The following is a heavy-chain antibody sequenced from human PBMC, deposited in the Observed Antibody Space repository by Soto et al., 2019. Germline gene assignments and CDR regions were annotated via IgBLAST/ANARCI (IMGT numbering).Heavy chain of an antibody. D-gene: IGHD3-3*01. CDR1: GGSISSGGYY. CDR3: ARGFLEWLSHPYYGMDV. V-gene: IGHV4-31*02. J-gene: IGHJ6*02. Sequence: TLSLTCTVSGGSISSGGYYWSWIRQHPGKGLEWVGYIFYSETTYHNPSLQSRVTISADTSKNQFSPNLSSVTAADTAVYYCARGFLEWLSHPYYGMDVWGQGTTVTVSS. CDR2: IFYSETT.